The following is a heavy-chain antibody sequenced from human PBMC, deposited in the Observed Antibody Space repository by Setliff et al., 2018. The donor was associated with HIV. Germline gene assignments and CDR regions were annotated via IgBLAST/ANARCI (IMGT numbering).Heavy chain of an antibody. D-gene: IGHD6-13*01. CDR1: GFLFHTYW. CDR3: AKDHATSSWFTALLDY. J-gene: IGHJ4*02. V-gene: IGHV3-7*05. Sequence: GGSLRLSCAASGFLFHTYWMGWVRQAPGKGLEWVANIKEDGSEKYYVDSVKGRFTISRDNSKNTLYLQMNSLRAEDTAVYYCAKDHATSSWFTALLDYWGQGALVTVSS. CDR2: IKEDGSEK.